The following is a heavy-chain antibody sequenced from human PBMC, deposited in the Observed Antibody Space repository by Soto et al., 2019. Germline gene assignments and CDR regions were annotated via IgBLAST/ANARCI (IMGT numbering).Heavy chain of an antibody. D-gene: IGHD3-16*02. CDR2: INPANGNT. Sequence: QVQLAQSGAEERKPGASVKVSCEATGYTFTAYAMHWVRQAPGQRLEWMGWINPANGNTKYSQKFQGRLTITSDTSANTVYMELNSLTSEDTAMYYCTRSAISPYGGLIGPFDYWGQGNLVTVYS. CDR3: TRSAISPYGGLIGPFDY. V-gene: IGHV1-3*05. J-gene: IGHJ4*02. CDR1: GYTFTAYA.